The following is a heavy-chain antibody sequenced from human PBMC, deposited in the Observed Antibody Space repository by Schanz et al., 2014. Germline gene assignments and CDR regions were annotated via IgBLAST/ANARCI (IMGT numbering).Heavy chain of an antibody. CDR3: AKDTGYCHGGACYCFEY. CDR1: GFNFANHA. D-gene: IGHD2-8*02. J-gene: IGHJ4*02. Sequence: QVQLVESGGGVVQPERSLRLSCAASGFNFANHAIHWVRQAPGKGLECVAVISYDGNNEDYADSVKGRFSISRDNSQNTLYLQMDSLRPEDTAVYFCAKDTGYCHGGACYCFEYWGLGILVTVSS. V-gene: IGHV3-30*18. CDR2: ISYDGNNE.